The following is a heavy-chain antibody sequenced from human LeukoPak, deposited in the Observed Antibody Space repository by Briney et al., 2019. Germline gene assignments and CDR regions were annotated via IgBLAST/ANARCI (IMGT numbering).Heavy chain of an antibody. CDR3: ARGHVGSYAYYYYYGMDV. V-gene: IGHV4-39*07. CDR2: ICYSGGT. J-gene: IGHJ6*02. Sequence: SETLSLTCTVSGGPISSSRYYWGWIRQPPGKGLEWIGSICYSGGTYYNPSLKSRVTISVDTSKNQFSLKVRSVTAADTAVYYCARGHVGSYAYYYYYGMDVWGQGTTVTVSS. CDR1: GGPISSSRYY. D-gene: IGHD2-8*01.